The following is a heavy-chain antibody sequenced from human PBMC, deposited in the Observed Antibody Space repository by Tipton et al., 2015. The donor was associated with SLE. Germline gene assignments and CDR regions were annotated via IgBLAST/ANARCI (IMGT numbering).Heavy chain of an antibody. CDR2: ISGSGGST. V-gene: IGHV3-23*01. CDR1: GFTFSSYA. CDR3: AKDQKGRLGTFDY. D-gene: IGHD7-27*01. J-gene: IGHJ4*02. Sequence: GSLRLSCAASGFTFSSYAMSWVRQAPGKGLEWVSAISGSGGSTYYADSVKGRFTISRDNSKNTLYLQMNSLRAEGTAVYYCAKDQKGRLGTFDYWGQGTLVTVSS.